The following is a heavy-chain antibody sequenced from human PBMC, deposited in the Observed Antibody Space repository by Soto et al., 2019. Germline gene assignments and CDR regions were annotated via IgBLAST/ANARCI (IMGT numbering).Heavy chain of an antibody. CDR2: MNPNSGNT. D-gene: IGHD1-26*01. Sequence: QVQLVQSGAEVKKPGASVKVSCKASGYTFTSYDINWVRQATGQGLEWMGWMNPNSGNTGYAQKFQGRVTMTRNTSISTAYMELSSLRSEDTAVYYCARGPNEYRWELLTDAFDIWGQGTMVTVSS. V-gene: IGHV1-8*01. CDR3: ARGPNEYRWELLTDAFDI. J-gene: IGHJ3*02. CDR1: GYTFTSYD.